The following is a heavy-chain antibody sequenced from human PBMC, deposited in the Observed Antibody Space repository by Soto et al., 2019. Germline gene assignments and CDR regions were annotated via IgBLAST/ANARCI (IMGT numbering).Heavy chain of an antibody. D-gene: IGHD1-26*01. J-gene: IGHJ5*02. Sequence: SETLSLTCAVYGGSFGGFYWSWIRQPPGKGLEWIGEINHSGSTNYNPSPKSRVTISIDTSKNQFSLNLSSVTAADTAVYYCARGKGARSWVDPWGQGTLVTVSS. V-gene: IGHV4-34*01. CDR1: GGSFGGFY. CDR3: ARGKGARSWVDP. CDR2: INHSGST.